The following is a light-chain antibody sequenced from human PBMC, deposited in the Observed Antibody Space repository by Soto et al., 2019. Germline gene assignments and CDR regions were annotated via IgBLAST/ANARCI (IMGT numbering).Light chain of an antibody. Sequence: EIVLTQSPGTLSLSPGERATLSCRASQSFSSSYLAWYQQKPGQAPRLLIYGASSRATGIPDRFSGSGSGTDFTLTISSLEHEDLAVYYCQHCGSALFTFGPGTKVDVK. CDR2: GAS. CDR1: QSFSSSY. J-gene: IGKJ3*01. CDR3: QHCGSALFT. V-gene: IGKV3-20*01.